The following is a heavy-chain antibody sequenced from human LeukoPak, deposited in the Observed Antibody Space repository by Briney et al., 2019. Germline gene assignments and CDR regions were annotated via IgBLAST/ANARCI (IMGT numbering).Heavy chain of an antibody. D-gene: IGHD3-10*01. CDR3: ARDGKDYYGSGSYFNFDY. Sequence: SVKVSCKASGGTFSSYAISWVRQAPGQGLEWMGGIIPIFGTANYAQKFQGRVTITADESTSTAYMELSSLRSEDTAVYYRARDGKDYYGSGSYFNFDYWGQGTLVTVSS. CDR2: IIPIFGTA. CDR1: GGTFSSYA. J-gene: IGHJ4*02. V-gene: IGHV1-69*13.